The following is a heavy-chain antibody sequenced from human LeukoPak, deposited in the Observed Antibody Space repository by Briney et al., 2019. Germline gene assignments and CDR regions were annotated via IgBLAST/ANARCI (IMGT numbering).Heavy chain of an antibody. Sequence: GGSLRLSCAASGFTFSNYWMHWVRQGPGKGLVWVSHINTDGSITNYADSVKGRFTISRDNAKNTLYLQINSLRVDDTAIYYCASQVALGYWGQGILVTVSS. V-gene: IGHV3-74*01. CDR3: ASQVALGY. CDR2: INTDGSIT. J-gene: IGHJ4*02. CDR1: GFTFSNYW. D-gene: IGHD2-15*01.